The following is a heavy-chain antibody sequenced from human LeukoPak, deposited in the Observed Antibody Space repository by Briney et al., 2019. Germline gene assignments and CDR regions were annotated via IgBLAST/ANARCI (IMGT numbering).Heavy chain of an antibody. V-gene: IGHV4-30-4*01. J-gene: IGHJ4*02. D-gene: IGHD3-22*01. CDR1: GGSISSGDYY. CDR2: IYHSGST. Sequence: SETLSLTCTVSGGSISSGDYYWSWIRQPPGKGLEWIGYIYHSGSTHFNPSLKSRVTISVDTSKNQFSLKLSSVTAADTAVYFCARGPDSSGYYYFDYWGQGTLVTVSS. CDR3: ARGPDSSGYYYFDY.